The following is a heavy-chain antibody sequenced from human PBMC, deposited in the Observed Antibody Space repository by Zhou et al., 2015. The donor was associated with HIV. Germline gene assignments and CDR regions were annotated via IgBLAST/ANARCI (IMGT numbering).Heavy chain of an antibody. J-gene: IGHJ2*01. CDR3: ARAYNGYYDILTGYTMYWYFDL. V-gene: IGHV1-69*11. D-gene: IGHD3-9*01. CDR2: IIPVLGTT. CDR1: RGTFSTYA. Sequence: QVHLVQSGAEVKEPGSSVKVSCEAPRGTFSTYAIIWVRQAPGQGLEWMGRIIPVLGTTNYAQKFQGRVTITADEFTTTAYMEVSSLRSEDTAVYYCARAYNGYYDILTGYTMYWYFDLWGRGTLVTVSS.